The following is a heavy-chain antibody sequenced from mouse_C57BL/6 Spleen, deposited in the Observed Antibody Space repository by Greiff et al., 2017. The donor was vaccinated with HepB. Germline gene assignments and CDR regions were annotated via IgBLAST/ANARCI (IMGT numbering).Heavy chain of an antibody. CDR3: ARVYDGYFDV. Sequence: EVKLMESEGGLVQPGSSMKLSCTASGFTFSDYYMAWVRQVPEKGLEWVANINYDGSSTYYLDSLKSRFIISRDNAKNILYLQMSSLKSEDTATYYCARVYDGYFDVWGTGTTVTVSS. J-gene: IGHJ1*03. V-gene: IGHV5-16*01. CDR1: GFTFSDYY. CDR2: INYDGSST. D-gene: IGHD2-3*01.